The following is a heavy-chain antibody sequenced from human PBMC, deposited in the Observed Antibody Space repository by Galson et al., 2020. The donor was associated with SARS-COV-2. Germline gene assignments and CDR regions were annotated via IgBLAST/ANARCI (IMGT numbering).Heavy chain of an antibody. V-gene: IGHV1-8*01. Sequence: ASVKVSCKASGYTFTSYDINWVRQATGQGLEWMGWMNPNSGNTGYAQKFQGRVTMTRNTSISTAYMELSSLRSEDTAVYYCARPLRAKSITIFGVVPLYYYYYGMDVWGQGTTVTVSS. CDR3: ARPLRAKSITIFGVVPLYYYYYGMDV. CDR1: GYTFTSYD. CDR2: MNPNSGNT. J-gene: IGHJ6*02. D-gene: IGHD3-3*01.